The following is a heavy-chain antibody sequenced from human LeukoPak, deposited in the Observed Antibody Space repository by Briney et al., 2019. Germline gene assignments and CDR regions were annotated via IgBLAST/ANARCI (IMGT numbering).Heavy chain of an antibody. Sequence: PGRSLRLSCAASGFTFSSYGMHWVRQAPGKGLEWVAVISYDGSNKYYADSVKGRFTISRDNSKNTLYLQMNSLRAEDTAVYYCARGGRYDSSGYLRYFDYWGQGTLVTVSS. D-gene: IGHD3-22*01. CDR2: ISYDGSNK. J-gene: IGHJ4*02. V-gene: IGHV3-30*03. CDR3: ARGGRYDSSGYLRYFDY. CDR1: GFTFSSYG.